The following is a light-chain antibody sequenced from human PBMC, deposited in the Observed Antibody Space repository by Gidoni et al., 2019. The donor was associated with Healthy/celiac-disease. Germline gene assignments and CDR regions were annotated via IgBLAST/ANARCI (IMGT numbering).Light chain of an antibody. CDR2: SNN. Sequence: QSVLTQPPSASGTPGQRLTISCSGSSYNIGRNTVNWYQQLPGTAPKLLIYSNNQRPSGVPDRFSGSKSGTSASLAISGLQAEDEADYYCAAWDDSLNGPVFGGGTKLTVL. CDR1: SYNIGRNT. V-gene: IGLV1-44*01. CDR3: AAWDDSLNGPV. J-gene: IGLJ3*02.